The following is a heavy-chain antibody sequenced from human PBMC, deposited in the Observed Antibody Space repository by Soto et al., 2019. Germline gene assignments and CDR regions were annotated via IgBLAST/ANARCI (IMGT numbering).Heavy chain of an antibody. Sequence: ASVKFSFQDSGYTLTSYEINWLRQATGQGLEWMGWINPNRGNTGYAQKFQGRVTMTRNTSISTAYMELSSLRSEDTAVYHSARLPPHLNYGMDVWRQGTTVTVSS. CDR3: ARLPPHLNYGMDV. V-gene: IGHV1-8*01. CDR2: INPNRGNT. J-gene: IGHJ6*02. CDR1: GYTLTSYE.